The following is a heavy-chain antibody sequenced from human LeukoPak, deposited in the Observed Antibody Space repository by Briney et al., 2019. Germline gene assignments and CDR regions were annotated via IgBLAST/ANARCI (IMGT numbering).Heavy chain of an antibody. CDR1: GGSISSSSYY. CDR2: IYYSGST. D-gene: IGHD3-10*01. CDR3: ARVGRFGELYFDY. J-gene: IGHJ4*02. Sequence: SETLSLTCTVSGGSISSSSYYWGWIRQPPGKGLEWIGSIYYSGSTYYNPSLKSRVTISVDTSKNQFSLKLSSVTAADTAVYYCARVGRFGELYFDYWGQGTLVTVSS. V-gene: IGHV4-39*07.